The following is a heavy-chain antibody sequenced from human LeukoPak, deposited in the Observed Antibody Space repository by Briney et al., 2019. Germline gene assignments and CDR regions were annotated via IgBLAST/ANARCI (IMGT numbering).Heavy chain of an antibody. CDR2: ISYDGSNK. CDR3: ARDQIGSDYYGSGPGFVSGDFDY. V-gene: IGHV3-30*04. CDR1: GFTFSSYA. J-gene: IGHJ4*02. D-gene: IGHD3-10*01. Sequence: GALRLSCAASGFTFSSYAMHWVRQAPGKGLEWVAVISYDGSNKYYADSVKGRFTISRDNSKNTLYLQMNSLRAEDTAVYYCARDQIGSDYYGSGPGFVSGDFDYWGQGTLVTVSS.